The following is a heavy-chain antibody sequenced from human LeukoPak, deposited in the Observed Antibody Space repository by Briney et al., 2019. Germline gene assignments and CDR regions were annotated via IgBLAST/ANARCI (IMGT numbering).Heavy chain of an antibody. J-gene: IGHJ4*02. D-gene: IGHD6-19*01. Sequence: PGGSLRFSCAASGFTFSDYYMSWIRQAPGKGLEWVSYISSSGSTIYYADSVKGRFTISRDNAKNSLYLQMNSLRAEDTAVYYCARSYSSGWLVQGLFDYWGQGTLVTVSS. CDR3: ARSYSSGWLVQGLFDY. CDR2: ISSSGSTI. CDR1: GFTFSDYY. V-gene: IGHV3-11*04.